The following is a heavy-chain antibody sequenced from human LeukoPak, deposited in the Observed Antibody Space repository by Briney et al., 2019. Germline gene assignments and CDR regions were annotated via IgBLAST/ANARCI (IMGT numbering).Heavy chain of an antibody. CDR3: ARVTIFGVVFDP. D-gene: IGHD3-3*01. CDR2: IYTSGST. CDR1: GGSTSSGSYY. V-gene: IGHV4-61*02. J-gene: IGHJ5*02. Sequence: PSQTLSLTCTVSGGSTSSGSYYWSWIRQPAGKGLEWIGRIYTSGSTNYNPSPKSRVTISVDTSQNQFSLKLTSVTAADTAVYYCARVTIFGVVFDPWGQGTLVTVSS.